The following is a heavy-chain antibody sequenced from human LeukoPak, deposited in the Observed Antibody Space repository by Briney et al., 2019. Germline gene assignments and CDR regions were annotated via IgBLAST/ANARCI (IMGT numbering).Heavy chain of an antibody. CDR2: IYYSGIT. Sequence: SETLSLTCTVSGGSISSYYCSWIRQPPGKGREWIGYIYYSGITNHNPSLKSRVTILVNTSKNQFSMNLSSVTGADTAVYYCARSPCTSTKCHRRDTFDYWGQGTLVPVS. CDR3: ARSPCTSTKCHRRDTFDY. V-gene: IGHV4-59*01. D-gene: IGHD2-2*01. CDR1: GGSISSYY. J-gene: IGHJ4*02.